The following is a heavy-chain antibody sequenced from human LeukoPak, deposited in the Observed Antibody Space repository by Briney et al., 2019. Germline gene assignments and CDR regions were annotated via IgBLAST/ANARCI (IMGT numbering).Heavy chain of an antibody. D-gene: IGHD3-9*01. CDR1: GGVVSTSDYY. CDR2: IFYTGKT. V-gene: IGHV4-39*07. J-gene: IGHJ4*02. CDR3: ALVFDS. Sequence: SETLSLTCTVSGGVVSTSDYYWGWIRQSPGKGLEWIGDIFYTGKTNYNPSLKSRATISLDTSKNQFSLRLTSVTAADTAVYFCALVFDSWGQGKLVTVSS.